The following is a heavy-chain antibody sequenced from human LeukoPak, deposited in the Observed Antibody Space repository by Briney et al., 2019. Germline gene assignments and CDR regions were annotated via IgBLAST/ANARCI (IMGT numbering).Heavy chain of an antibody. Sequence: GGSLRLSCAASGFTFSSTGMNWVRQAPGKGLEWVSYISSATSTIYYADSVKGRFTISRDNTKNSLYLQMNSLRAEDTAVYYCARDVTYYGGDWFDPWGQGTLVTVSS. CDR3: ARDVTYYGGDWFDP. CDR1: GFTFSSTG. J-gene: IGHJ5*02. D-gene: IGHD4-23*01. V-gene: IGHV3-48*04. CDR2: ISSATSTI.